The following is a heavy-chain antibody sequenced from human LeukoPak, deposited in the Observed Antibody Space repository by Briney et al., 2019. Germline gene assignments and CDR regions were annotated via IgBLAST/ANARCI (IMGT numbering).Heavy chain of an antibody. CDR2: IYYSGST. CDR1: GGSISSYY. CDR3: ARDGEVLSSSWFWFDP. Sequence: SETLSLTCTVSGGSISSYYWSWIRQPPGKGLEWIGYIYYSGSTNYNPSLKSRVTISVDTSKNQFSLKLSSVTAADTAVYYCARDGEVLSSSWFWFDPWGQGTLVTVSS. D-gene: IGHD6-13*01. J-gene: IGHJ5*02. V-gene: IGHV4-59*01.